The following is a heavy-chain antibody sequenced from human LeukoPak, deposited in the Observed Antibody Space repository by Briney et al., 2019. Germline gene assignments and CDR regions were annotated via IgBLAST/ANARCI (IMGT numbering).Heavy chain of an antibody. D-gene: IGHD4-23*01. J-gene: IGHJ4*02. CDR2: ISGSGGST. CDR1: GFTFSSYA. V-gene: IGHV3-23*01. CDR3: ARGRGNLRPSSHYFDC. Sequence: GGSLRLSCAASGFTFSSYAMSWVRQAPGKGLEWVSVISGSGGSTYYADSVKGRFTISRDNSKNTLYLQMNSLRAEDTAVYYCARGRGNLRPSSHYFDCWGQGTLVTVSS.